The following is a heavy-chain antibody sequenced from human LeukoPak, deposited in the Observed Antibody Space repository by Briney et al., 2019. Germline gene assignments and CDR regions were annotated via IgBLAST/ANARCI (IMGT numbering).Heavy chain of an antibody. Sequence: PSETLSLTCAVSGGSISSSNWWSWVRQPPGKGLEWIGEIYHSGSTNYNPSLKSRVTISVDKSKNQFSLKLSSVTAADTAVYYCARDSRQWLVRWRRALSIDYWGQGTLVTVSS. J-gene: IGHJ4*02. D-gene: IGHD6-19*01. CDR3: ARDSRQWLVRWRRALSIDY. CDR1: GGSISSSNW. V-gene: IGHV4-4*02. CDR2: IYHSGST.